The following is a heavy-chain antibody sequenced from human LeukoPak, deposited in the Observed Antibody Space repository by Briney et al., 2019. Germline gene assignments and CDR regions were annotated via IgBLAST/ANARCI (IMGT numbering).Heavy chain of an antibody. J-gene: IGHJ4*02. CDR1: GFTFSSDA. CDR2: ISGTGGTT. V-gene: IGHV3-23*01. D-gene: IGHD3-10*01. Sequence: GGSLRLSCAASGFTFSSDAMSWVRQAPGKGLEWVSTISGTGGTTYYAASVKGRFTISRDNSKNTLYLQMSSLSGEDTAVYYCAKNYGSGTYYNYLDYWGLGTLVTVSS. CDR3: AKNYGSGTYYNYLDY.